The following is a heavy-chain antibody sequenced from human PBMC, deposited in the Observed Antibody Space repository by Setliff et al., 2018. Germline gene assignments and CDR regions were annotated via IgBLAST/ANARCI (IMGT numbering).Heavy chain of an antibody. CDR3: ARGSRPLWGA. V-gene: IGHV3-33*02. CDR1: GFTFSSYG. D-gene: IGHD5-18*01. CDR2: IWYDGGNK. Sequence: GGSLRLSCAASGFTFSSYGMHWVRQAPGKGLEWVAVIWYDGGNKYYADSVKGRFTITRDTSATTAFVELSSLRSDDTAVYFCARGSRPLWGAWGQGTLVTVSS. J-gene: IGHJ5*02.